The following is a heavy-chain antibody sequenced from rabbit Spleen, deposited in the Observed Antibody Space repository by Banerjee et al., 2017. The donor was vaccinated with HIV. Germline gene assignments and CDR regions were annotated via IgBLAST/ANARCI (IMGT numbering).Heavy chain of an antibody. CDR2: INAVTGKA. Sequence: QEQLVESGGGLVKPEGSLKLSCTASGFSFSNKAVMCWVRQAPGKGLEWIACINAVTGKAVYASWAKGRFTFSKTSSTVDLKMTSLTGADTATYFCARENTGGHYFDLWGPGTLVTVS. CDR3: ARENTGGHYFDL. J-gene: IGHJ4*01. V-gene: IGHV1S45*01. D-gene: IGHD7-1*01. CDR1: GFSFSNKAV.